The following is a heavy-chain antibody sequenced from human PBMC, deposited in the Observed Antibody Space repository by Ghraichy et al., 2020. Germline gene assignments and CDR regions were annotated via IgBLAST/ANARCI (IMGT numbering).Heavy chain of an antibody. J-gene: IGHJ4*02. CDR2: INGGGGVT. V-gene: IGHV3-23*01. Sequence: GGSLRLSCAASGFTFNNYAMRWVRQAPGKGLVWVAGINGGGGVTYYADSVKGRFTISRDNAKNTLYLQMNSLRAEDTALYYCARVCYYGYVSFHFDDWGQGTMVTVSS. CDR1: GFTFNNYA. CDR3: ARVCYYGYVSFHFDD. D-gene: IGHD3-10*01.